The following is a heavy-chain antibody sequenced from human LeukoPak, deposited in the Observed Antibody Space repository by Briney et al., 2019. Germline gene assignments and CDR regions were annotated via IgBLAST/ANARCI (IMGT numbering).Heavy chain of an antibody. V-gene: IGHV4-4*07. CDR2: IYTSRST. D-gene: IGHD6-13*01. CDR3: ARGLYSSSWYEAYFFDY. CDR1: GGSISSYY. Sequence: SETLSLTCTVSGGSISSYYWSWIRQPAGKGLEWIGRIYTSRSTNYNPSLKSRVTMSVDPSKNQFSLKLSSVTAADTAVYYCARGLYSSSWYEAYFFDYWGQGTLVTVPS. J-gene: IGHJ4*02.